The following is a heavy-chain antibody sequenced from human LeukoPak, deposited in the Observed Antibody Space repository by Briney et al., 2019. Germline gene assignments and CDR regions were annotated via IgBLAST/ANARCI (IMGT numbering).Heavy chain of an antibody. J-gene: IGHJ6*02. CDR3: ARDSEVTIFPLYGMDV. D-gene: IGHD3-9*01. Sequence: ASVKVSCKASGYTFTSYGISWVRQAPGQGLEWMGWISAYNGNTNYAQKLQGRVTMTTDTSTSTAYMELRSLRSDDTAVYYCARDSEVTIFPLYGMDVWGQGTTVTVSS. CDR2: ISAYNGNT. CDR1: GYTFTSYG. V-gene: IGHV1-18*01.